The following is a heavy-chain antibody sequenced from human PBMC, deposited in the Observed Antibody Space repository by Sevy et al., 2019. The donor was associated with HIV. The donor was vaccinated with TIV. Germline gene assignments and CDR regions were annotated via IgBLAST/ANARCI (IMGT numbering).Heavy chain of an antibody. CDR2: ISSSSSTI. D-gene: IGHD6-13*01. J-gene: IGHJ4*02. CDR3: ARLSGYSSSWSYFDY. Sequence: GGSLRLSCAASGFTFSSYSMNWVRQAPGKGVEWVSYISSSSSTIYYADSVKGRFTISRDNAKNSLSLQMNSLSAEDTAVYYCARLSGYSSSWSYFDYWGQGTLVTVSS. CDR1: GFTFSSYS. V-gene: IGHV3-48*01.